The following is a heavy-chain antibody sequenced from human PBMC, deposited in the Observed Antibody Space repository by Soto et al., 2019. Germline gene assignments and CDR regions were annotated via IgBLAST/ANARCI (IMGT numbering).Heavy chain of an antibody. CDR3: ARVLRYYDILAGYFPYYFDY. Sequence: QVTLKESGPVLVKPPETLTLTCSVSGFSLSNATMGVSWIRQPPGKALEWLAHIFSNDEKSYSTSLKSRLTISRDPSKTQVVLTMTNMDPVDTATYYCARVLRYYDILAGYFPYYFDYWGQGTLVTVSS. D-gene: IGHD3-9*01. CDR2: IFSNDEK. CDR1: GFSLSNATMG. J-gene: IGHJ4*02. V-gene: IGHV2-26*01.